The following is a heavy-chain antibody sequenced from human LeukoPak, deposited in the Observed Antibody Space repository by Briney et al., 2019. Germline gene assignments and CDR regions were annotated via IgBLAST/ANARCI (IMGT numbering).Heavy chain of an antibody. J-gene: IGHJ2*01. D-gene: IGHD3-10*01. CDR3: ARGELGATYYYGSGRRLGYFDL. Sequence: QPGGSLRLSCAASGFTFSSYWMRWVRQAPGKGLVWVSRINSDGSSTSYADSVKGRFTISRDNAKNTLYLQMNSLRAEDTAVYYCARGELGATYYYGSGRRLGYFDLWGRGTLVTVSS. CDR1: GFTFSSYW. V-gene: IGHV3-74*01. CDR2: INSDGSST.